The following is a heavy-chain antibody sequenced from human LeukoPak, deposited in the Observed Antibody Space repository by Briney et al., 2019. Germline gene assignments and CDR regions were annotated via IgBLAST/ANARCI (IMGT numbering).Heavy chain of an antibody. CDR2: ISGSSSYI. J-gene: IGHJ4*02. V-gene: IGHV3-21*01. CDR3: ANTGIAARTYFDY. D-gene: IGHD6-6*01. Sequence: PGGSLRLSCAASGFTFSSYSMNWVCQAPGKGLEWVSSISGSSSYIYYADSVKGRFTVSRDNAKNSLYLQMNSLRAEDTAVYYCANTGIAARTYFDYWGQGTLVTVSS. CDR1: GFTFSSYS.